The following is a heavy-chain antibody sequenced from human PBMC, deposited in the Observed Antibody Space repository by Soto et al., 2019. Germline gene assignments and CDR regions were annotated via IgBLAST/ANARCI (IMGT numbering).Heavy chain of an antibody. CDR2: IYYSGST. CDR1: GGSVSSGSYY. J-gene: IGHJ6*02. CDR3: AREGGIAVAGTVGGNTKYYYYGMDV. D-gene: IGHD6-19*01. V-gene: IGHV4-61*01. Sequence: PSKTLSLTCTVSGGSVSSGSYYWSWIRQPPGKGLEWIGYIYYSGSTNYNPSLKSRVTISVDTSKNQFSLKLSSVTAADTAVYYCAREGGIAVAGTVGGNTKYYYYGMDVWGQGTTVTVSS.